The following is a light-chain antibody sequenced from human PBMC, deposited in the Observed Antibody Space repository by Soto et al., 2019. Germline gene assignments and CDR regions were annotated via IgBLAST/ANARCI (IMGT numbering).Light chain of an antibody. CDR2: YDD. V-gene: IGLV1-36*01. J-gene: IGLJ1*01. CDR1: SSNIGKNA. CDR3: AAWDDSLNAYV. Sequence: QSVLTQPPSVSEAPRRRVTISCSGSSSNIGKNAFNWYQQLPGQAPKIVIYYDDLLTSGVSDRFSGSKSGTSASLAISALQSDDEADYYCAAWDDSLNAYVFGPGTKVTVL.